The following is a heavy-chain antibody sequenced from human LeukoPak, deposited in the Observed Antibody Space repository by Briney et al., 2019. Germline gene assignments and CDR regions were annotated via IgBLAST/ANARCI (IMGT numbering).Heavy chain of an antibody. D-gene: IGHD3-22*01. CDR1: GYSISSGYY. J-gene: IGHJ4*02. V-gene: IGHV4-38-2*02. Sequence: SETLSLTCTVSGYSISSGYYWGWIRQPPGKGLEWIGSIYHSGSTYYNPSLKSRVTISVDTSKNQFSLKLSSVTAADTAVHYCASKYYYDSVDYWGQGTLVTVSS. CDR3: ASKYYYDSVDY. CDR2: IYHSGST.